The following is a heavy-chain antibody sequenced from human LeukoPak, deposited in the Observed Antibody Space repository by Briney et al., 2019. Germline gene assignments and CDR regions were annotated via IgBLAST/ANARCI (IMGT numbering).Heavy chain of an antibody. CDR1: GGSIRNYY. D-gene: IGHD6-19*01. J-gene: IGHJ4*02. CDR3: ARRVRSGGSGWFSYFDY. Sequence: SETLSLTCSVSGGSIRNYYWNWIRQPPGKGLEWIAYIYYSGATNYNPSLKSRVTISVDTSKNQFSLKLSSVTAADTAVYYCARRVRSGGSGWFSYFDYWGQGTLVTVSS. V-gene: IGHV4-59*08. CDR2: IYYSGAT.